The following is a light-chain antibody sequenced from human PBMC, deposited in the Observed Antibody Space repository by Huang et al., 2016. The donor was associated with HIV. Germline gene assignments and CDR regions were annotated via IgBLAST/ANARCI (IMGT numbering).Light chain of an antibody. CDR3: QQYGSLPKT. Sequence: EIVLTQSPGTLSLSPGERATLSCRASQSLSNNYLAWYQQKPGQAPRLLIYGASNRAIGIPDRFSGSGSGTDFTLTISRLEPEDFAVFYCQQYGSLPKTFGHGTKVEI. J-gene: IGKJ1*01. CDR2: GAS. V-gene: IGKV3-20*01. CDR1: QSLSNNY.